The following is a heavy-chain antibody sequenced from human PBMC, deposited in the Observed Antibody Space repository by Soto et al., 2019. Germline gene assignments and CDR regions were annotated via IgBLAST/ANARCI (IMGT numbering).Heavy chain of an antibody. D-gene: IGHD4-4*01. V-gene: IGHV4-59*08. CDR1: GGSISSYY. CDR3: SSYSPPQDYYYYYYMDV. Sequence: SETLSLTCTVSGGSISSYYWSWIRQPPGKGLEWIGYIYYSGSTNYNPSLKSRVTISVDTSKNQFSLKLSSLTAADTAVYYCSSYSPPQDYYYYYYMDVWGKGTTVTVSS. J-gene: IGHJ6*03. CDR2: IYYSGST.